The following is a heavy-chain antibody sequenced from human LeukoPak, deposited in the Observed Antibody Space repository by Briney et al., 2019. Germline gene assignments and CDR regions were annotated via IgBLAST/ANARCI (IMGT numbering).Heavy chain of an antibody. D-gene: IGHD4-23*01. CDR1: GYTFTSYY. Sequence: ASVKVSCKASGYTFTSYYMHWVRQAPGQGLEWMGIINPSGCSTSYAQKFQGRDTMTRDTSTSTVYMELSSLRSEDTAVYYCAKENYGGTDRGYFDLWGRGTLVTVSS. J-gene: IGHJ2*01. V-gene: IGHV1-46*01. CDR2: INPSGCST. CDR3: AKENYGGTDRGYFDL.